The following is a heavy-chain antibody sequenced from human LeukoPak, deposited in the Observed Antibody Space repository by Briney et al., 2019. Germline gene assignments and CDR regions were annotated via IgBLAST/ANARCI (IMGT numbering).Heavy chain of an antibody. CDR1: GFTFSSYA. V-gene: IGHV3-23*01. CDR3: AKELRYYYDSSGPPRAADY. Sequence: GGSLRLSCAASGFTFSSYAMTWVRQAPGNGLEWVSAISGSGGSTYYADSVKGRFTISRDNSKNTLYLQMNSLRAEDTAVYYCAKELRYYYDSSGPPRAADYWGQGTLVTVSS. D-gene: IGHD3-22*01. CDR2: ISGSGGST. J-gene: IGHJ4*02.